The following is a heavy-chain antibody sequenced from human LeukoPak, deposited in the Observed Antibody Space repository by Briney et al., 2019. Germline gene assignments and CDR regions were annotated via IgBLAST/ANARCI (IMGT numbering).Heavy chain of an antibody. J-gene: IGHJ5*02. CDR2: INPNSGGT. Sequence: ASVKVSCKASGYTFTGYYMHWVRQAPGQGLEWMGWINPNSGGTNYAQKFQGRVTMTRDTSISTAYMELSRLRSDDTAVYYCARGGRGSTMIVARVPFDPWGQGTLVTVSS. V-gene: IGHV1-2*02. CDR3: ARGGRGSTMIVARVPFDP. CDR1: GYTFTGYY. D-gene: IGHD3-22*01.